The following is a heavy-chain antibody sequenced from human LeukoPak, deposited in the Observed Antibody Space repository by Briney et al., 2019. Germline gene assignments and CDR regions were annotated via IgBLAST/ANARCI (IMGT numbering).Heavy chain of an antibody. CDR1: GGTFSSYA. CDR2: IIPIFCTA. Sequence: SVKVSCKASGGTFSSYAISWVRQAPGQGLEWMGGIIPIFCTANYAQKFQGRVTISADESTRTAYMELSSLRSEDTAVYYCARTHPGDAYYYYYYYMDVWGKGTTVTVSS. V-gene: IGHV1-69*13. J-gene: IGHJ6*03. D-gene: IGHD3-16*01. CDR3: ARTHPGDAYYYYYYYMDV.